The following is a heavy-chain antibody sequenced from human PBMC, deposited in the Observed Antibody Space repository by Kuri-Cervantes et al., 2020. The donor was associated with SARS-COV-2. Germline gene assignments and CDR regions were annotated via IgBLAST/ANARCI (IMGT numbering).Heavy chain of an antibody. CDR1: GYTFTGYY. CDR3: ARADHYYDSSGYSQETFDY. D-gene: IGHD3-22*01. J-gene: IGHJ4*02. Sequence: ASVKVSCKASGYTFTGYYMYWVRQAPGQGLEWMGWINPNSGGTNYAQKFQGWVTMTRDTSISTAYMELSRLRSDDTAVYYCARADHYYDSSGYSQETFDYWGQGTLVTVSS. V-gene: IGHV1-2*04. CDR2: INPNSGGT.